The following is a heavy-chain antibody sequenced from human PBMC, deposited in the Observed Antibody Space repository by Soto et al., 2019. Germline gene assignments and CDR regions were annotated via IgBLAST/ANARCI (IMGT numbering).Heavy chain of an antibody. J-gene: IGHJ2*01. D-gene: IGHD1-20*01. Sequence: PSETLSLTCSVYGGSSRAYHWSWIRQSPGEGLEWIREFSYSGSLNYNPSLKRRVAVSLDTSTDHFSLTMTSVTAADTGVYFCAGGPRYWSFALWGRGTLVTVSS. CDR3: AGGPRYWSFAL. CDR2: FSYSGSL. CDR1: GGSSRAYH. V-gene: IGHV4-34*01.